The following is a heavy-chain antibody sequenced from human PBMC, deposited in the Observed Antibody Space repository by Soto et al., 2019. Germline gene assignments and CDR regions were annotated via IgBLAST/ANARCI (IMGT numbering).Heavy chain of an antibody. CDR1: GGSISSYY. Sequence: TSETLSLTCTVSGGSISSYYWSWIRQPPGKGLEWIGYIDKSGSTNYNPSVKGRATISVDTLRNQFSLKLSSVSAADTAMYYCARSLRRPWFDPWGQGTLVTVSS. V-gene: IGHV4-59*01. D-gene: IGHD3-10*01. J-gene: IGHJ5*02. CDR2: IDKSGST. CDR3: ARSLRRPWFDP.